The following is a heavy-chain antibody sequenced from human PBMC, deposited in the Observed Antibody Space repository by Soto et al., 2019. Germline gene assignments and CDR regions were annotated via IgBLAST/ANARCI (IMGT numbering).Heavy chain of an antibody. CDR3: ARDNYGMDV. Sequence: GGSLRLSCAASGVTFRTYAMHWVRQATGKGLEWVAFISYDGSNKYYADSVKGRFTISGDNSKNTLYLQMNSLRPEDTAVYYCARDNYGMDVWGQGTTVTVSS. V-gene: IGHV3-30-3*01. CDR1: GVTFRTYA. CDR2: ISYDGSNK. J-gene: IGHJ6*02.